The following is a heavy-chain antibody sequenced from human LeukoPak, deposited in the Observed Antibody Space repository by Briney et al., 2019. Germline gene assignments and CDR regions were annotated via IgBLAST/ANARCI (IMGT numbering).Heavy chain of an antibody. J-gene: IGHJ4*02. CDR1: GFTFSSYG. CDR3: ARDLERLGIAAAQ. Sequence: PGSSLTLSCAASGFTFSSYGMHWVRQAPGKGREGVAVIWYDGTNKYYADSVKGRFTISRDNSKNTLYQQMNSLRAEDTAVYYCARDLERLGIAAAQWGQGTLVTVSS. V-gene: IGHV3-33*01. D-gene: IGHD6-13*01. CDR2: IWYDGTNK.